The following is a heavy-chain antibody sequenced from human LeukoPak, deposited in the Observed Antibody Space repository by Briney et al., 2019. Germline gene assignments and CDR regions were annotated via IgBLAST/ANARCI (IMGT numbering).Heavy chain of an antibody. CDR2: IHPRRGDT. V-gene: IGHV1-2*02. Sequence: ASVKVSCKTSGYSFTAFYIHWVRQAPGQGLEWMGWIHPRRGDTNYAQKFQGRVTMTRDTSISTAYLDLSSLRSDDTAVYHCARDGDYGTGSCYRGCIDSWGQGTPVTVSP. CDR1: GYSFTAFY. D-gene: IGHD3-10*01. CDR3: ARDGDYGTGSCYRGCIDS. J-gene: IGHJ4*02.